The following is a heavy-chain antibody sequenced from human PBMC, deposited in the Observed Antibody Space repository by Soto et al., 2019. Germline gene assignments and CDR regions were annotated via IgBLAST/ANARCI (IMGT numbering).Heavy chain of an antibody. CDR3: AMRARADYYYLDV. D-gene: IGHD6-6*01. CDR2: ISSNGICT. CDR1: GFTLSSDA. Sequence: EVQLVESGGGLAQPGGSLRLSCAASGFTLSSDAMDWVRQAPGKGLEYVSGISSNGICTYYANCVKGRFTISRDNSKNTVYLQMDSLRPEDMAVYYCAMRARADYYYLDVWGKGTTVTVS. J-gene: IGHJ6*03. V-gene: IGHV3-64*01.